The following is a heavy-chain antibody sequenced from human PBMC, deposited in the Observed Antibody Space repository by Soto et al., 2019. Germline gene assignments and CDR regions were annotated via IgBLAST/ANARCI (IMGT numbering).Heavy chain of an antibody. J-gene: IGHJ3*02. CDR2: IYYSGST. CDR3: AKGGSGSYSNAFDI. Sequence: SQTLSLTCSVAGGSSSSSSYYWGWIRQPPGKGLEWIGSIYYSGSTYYNPSLKSRVTISVDTSKNQSSLKLSSVTAADTAVYYCAKGGSGSYSNAFDIWGQGTMVTVSS. D-gene: IGHD3-10*01. CDR1: GGSSSSSSYY. V-gene: IGHV4-39*01.